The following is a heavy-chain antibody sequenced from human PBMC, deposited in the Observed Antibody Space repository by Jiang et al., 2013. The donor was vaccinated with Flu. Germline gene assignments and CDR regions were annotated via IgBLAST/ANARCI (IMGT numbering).Heavy chain of an antibody. CDR3: AAVSYYDSSGYYGNAFDI. D-gene: IGHD3-22*01. V-gene: IGHV1-58*02. J-gene: IGHJ3*02. CDR2: IVVGSGNT. CDR1: GFTFTSSA. Sequence: GAEVKKPGTSVKVSCKASGFTFTSSAMQWVRQARGQRLEWIGWIVVGSGNTNYAQKFQERVTITRDMSTSTAYMELSSLRSEDTAVYYCAAVSYYDSSGYYGNAFDIWGQGTMVTVSS.